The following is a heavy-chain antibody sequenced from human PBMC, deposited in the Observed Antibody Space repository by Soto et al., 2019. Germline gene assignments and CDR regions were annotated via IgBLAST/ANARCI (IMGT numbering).Heavy chain of an antibody. CDR2: IYYSGST. Sequence: QVQLQESGPGLVKPSQTLSLTCTVSGGSISSGGYYWSWIRQHPGKGLEWIGYIYYSGSTYYNPSLKSRVTISVDPSKSQFSLKLSSVTAADTAVYYCARAVVAATPFDYWGQGTLVTVSS. D-gene: IGHD2-15*01. CDR3: ARAVVAATPFDY. V-gene: IGHV4-31*03. CDR1: GGSISSGGYY. J-gene: IGHJ4*02.